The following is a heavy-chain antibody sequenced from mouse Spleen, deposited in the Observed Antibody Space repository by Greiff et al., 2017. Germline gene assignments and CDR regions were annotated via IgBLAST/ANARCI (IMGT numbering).Heavy chain of an antibody. CDR1: GYTFTSYW. CDR3: ARDYSNYGYYFDY. CDR2: IYPGSGST. J-gene: IGHJ2*01. V-gene: IGHV1-55*01. D-gene: IGHD2-5*01. Sequence: QVQLQQSGAELVKPGASVKMSCKASGYTFTSYWITWVKQRPGQGLEWIGDIYPGSGSTNYNEKFKSKATLTVDTSSSTAYMQLSSLTSEDSAVYYCARDYSNYGYYFDYWGQGTTLTVSS.